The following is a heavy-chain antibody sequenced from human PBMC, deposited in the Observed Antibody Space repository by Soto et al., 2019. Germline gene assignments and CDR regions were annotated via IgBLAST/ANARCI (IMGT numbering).Heavy chain of an antibody. V-gene: IGHV3-30*03. CDR1: GFTFSSYG. D-gene: IGHD1-26*01. CDR2: ISYDGSNK. Sequence: PGGSLRLSCAASGFTFSSYGMHWVRQAPGKGLEWVAVISYDGSNKYYADSVKGRFTISRDNSKNTLYLQMNSLRVEDTAVYYCAREPYAVGALLSNNAFDIWGQGTMVTVSS. CDR3: AREPYAVGALLSNNAFDI. J-gene: IGHJ3*02.